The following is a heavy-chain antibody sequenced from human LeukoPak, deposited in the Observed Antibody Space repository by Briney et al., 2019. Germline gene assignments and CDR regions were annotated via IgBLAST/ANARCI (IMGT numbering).Heavy chain of an antibody. Sequence: PGGSLRLSCAASGFPFSSYWMHWVRQGPGKGLVWVSRINSDGSNTEYADSVKGRFTVSRDNAKNTLYLQMNSLRAEDTAVYYCARPSGVGAFDIRGQGTKVTVSS. CDR1: GFPFSSYW. CDR2: INSDGSNT. CDR3: ARPSGVGAFDI. J-gene: IGHJ3*02. V-gene: IGHV3-74*03.